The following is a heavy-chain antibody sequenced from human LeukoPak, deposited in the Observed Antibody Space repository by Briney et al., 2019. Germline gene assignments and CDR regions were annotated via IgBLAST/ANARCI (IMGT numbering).Heavy chain of an antibody. CDR1: GYTFTSYD. V-gene: IGHV1-8*01. Sequence: ASVKVSCKASGYTFTSYDFNWVRQATGQGLEWMGWMNPNSGDTGYAQQFQGRVTMTRTTSISTAYMELTNLRSEDTAVYYCAVGDARAVANAFDIWGQGTKVTASS. CDR2: MNPNSGDT. CDR3: AVGDARAVANAFDI. D-gene: IGHD6-19*01. J-gene: IGHJ3*02.